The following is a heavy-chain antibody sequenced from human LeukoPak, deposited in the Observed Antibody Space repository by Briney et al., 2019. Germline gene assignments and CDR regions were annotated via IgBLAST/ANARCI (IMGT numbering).Heavy chain of an antibody. CDR2: ISAYNGNT. J-gene: IGHJ6*02. CDR3: AXXFXXSXXXXXYYXYGMDV. Sequence: ASVKVSCKASGYTFTSYGISWVRQAPGQGLEWMGWISAYNGNTNYAQKLQGRVTMTTDTSTSTAYMELRSLRSDDTAVYYCAXXFXXSXXXXXYYXYGMDVWGQGTTVTVSS. V-gene: IGHV1-18*01. CDR1: GYTFTSYG.